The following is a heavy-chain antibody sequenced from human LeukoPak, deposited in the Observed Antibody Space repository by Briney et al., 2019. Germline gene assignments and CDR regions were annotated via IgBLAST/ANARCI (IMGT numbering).Heavy chain of an antibody. V-gene: IGHV3-73*01. CDR2: IRSRANSYAT. J-gene: IGHJ6*03. D-gene: IGHD2-15*01. CDR3: TRLHGCSGGSCYSYYYYMDV. Sequence: GGSLRLSCAASGVTFSGSAMHWVRQASGKGLEWVGRIRSRANSYATAYAASVKGRFTISRDDSKNTAYLQMNSLKTQDTAVYYCTRLHGCSGGSCYSYYYYMDVWGKGTTVTVSS. CDR1: GVTFSGSA.